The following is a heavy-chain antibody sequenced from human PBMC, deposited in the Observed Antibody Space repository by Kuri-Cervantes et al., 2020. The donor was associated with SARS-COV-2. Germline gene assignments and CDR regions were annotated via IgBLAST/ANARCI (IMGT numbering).Heavy chain of an antibody. J-gene: IGHJ6*03. CDR2: ISYDGSNK. D-gene: IGHD2-2*03. Sequence: GESLKISCAASGFTFSSYAMHWVRQAPGKGLEWVAVISYDGSNKYYADSVKGRFTISRDNSKNSLYLQMNSLRAEDTALYYCAKDGSPSYYYYMDVWGKGTTVTVSS. CDR1: GFTFSSYA. CDR3: AKDGSPSYYYYMDV. V-gene: IGHV3-30-3*01.